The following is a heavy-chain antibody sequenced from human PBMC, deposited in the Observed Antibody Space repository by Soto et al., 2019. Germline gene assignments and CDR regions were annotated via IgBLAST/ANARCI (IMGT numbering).Heavy chain of an antibody. Sequence: GGSLRLSCAASGFTFSSYSMNWVRQAPGKGLEWVSAISSSSSYTYYADSVKGRFTISRDNSKNTLYLQMNSLRADDTAVYYCATASGGGIYWGQGTLVTVSS. J-gene: IGHJ4*02. CDR3: ATASGGGIY. V-gene: IGHV3-21*04. CDR2: ISSSSSYT. D-gene: IGHD1-26*01. CDR1: GFTFSSYS.